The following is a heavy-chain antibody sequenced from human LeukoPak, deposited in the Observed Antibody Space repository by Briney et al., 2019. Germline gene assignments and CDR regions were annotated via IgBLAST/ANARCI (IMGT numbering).Heavy chain of an antibody. J-gene: IGHJ5*02. CDR2: IDYSGHT. Sequence: NPSETLSLTCNLSGASNIHCPRADQFFWSWIRQAPGKGLEWIGSIDYSGHTYYNPSLKTRATKSVDTPNNQLSQSIKSGTAADTAVHYCAHGLDSSCDRFDIWGQGTLSTVS. V-gene: IGHV4-39*01. CDR3: AHGLDSSCDRFDI. CDR1: GASNIHCPRADQFF. D-gene: IGHD6-13*01.